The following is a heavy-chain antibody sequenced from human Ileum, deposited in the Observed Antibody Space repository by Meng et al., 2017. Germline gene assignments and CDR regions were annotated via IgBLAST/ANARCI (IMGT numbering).Heavy chain of an antibody. Sequence: GGSLRLSCAASGFTFSSYWMHWVRQAPGKGLGWVSRINSDGSSTSYADSVKGRFTISRDNAKNTLYLQMSSLRAEDTAVYYCARGPVLRYFGIGYYCMDVWGQGTTVTVSS. CDR2: INSDGSST. J-gene: IGHJ6*02. D-gene: IGHD3-9*01. V-gene: IGHV3-74*01. CDR3: ARGPVLRYFGIGYYCMDV. CDR1: GFTFSSYW.